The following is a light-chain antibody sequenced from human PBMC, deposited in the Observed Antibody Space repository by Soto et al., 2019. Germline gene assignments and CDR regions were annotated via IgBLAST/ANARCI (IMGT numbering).Light chain of an antibody. J-gene: IGKJ1*01. CDR2: GAS. CDR1: QSVSSY. CDR3: QQYGGSPRT. V-gene: IGKV3-20*01. Sequence: EIVLTQSPATLSLSPGERATLSCRASQSVSSYLAWYQQKPGQAPRLLIYGASTRATGFPARFSGRGSGTDFTLTITRLEPEDFAVYYCQQYGGSPRTFGQGTKVDIK.